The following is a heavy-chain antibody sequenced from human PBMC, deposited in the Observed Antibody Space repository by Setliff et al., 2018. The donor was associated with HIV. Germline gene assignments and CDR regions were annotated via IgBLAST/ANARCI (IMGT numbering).Heavy chain of an antibody. J-gene: IGHJ4*02. D-gene: IGHD1-26*01. CDR2: IYYSGST. CDR1: GGSVSSGSYY. V-gene: IGHV4-61*01. CDR3: ARAYSGSFDY. Sequence: SETLSLTCTVSGGSVSSGSYYWSWIRQPPGKGLEWIGYIYYSGSTKHNPSLKSRVTISLDTSKNQFSLKLTSVTAADTAVYYCARAYSGSFDYWGQGTLVTVSS.